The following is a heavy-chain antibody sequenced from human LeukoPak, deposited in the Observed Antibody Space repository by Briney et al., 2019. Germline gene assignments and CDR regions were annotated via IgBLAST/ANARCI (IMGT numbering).Heavy chain of an antibody. V-gene: IGHV1-69*04. J-gene: IGHJ3*01. CDR1: GGTFSSYA. D-gene: IGHD6-6*01. CDR3: ARVLTTKQLLFDAFDV. CDR2: IIPILGIA. Sequence: ASVKVSCKASGGTFSSYAISWVRQAPGQGLEWMGRIIPILGIANYAQKFQGRVTITADNSTSTAYMELSSLRSEDTAVYYCARVLTTKQLLFDAFDVWGQGTMVTVSS.